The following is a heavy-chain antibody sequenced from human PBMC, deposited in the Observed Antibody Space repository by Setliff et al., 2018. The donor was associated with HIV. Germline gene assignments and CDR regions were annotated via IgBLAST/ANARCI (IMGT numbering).Heavy chain of an antibody. CDR2: IYTSGNT. V-gene: IGHV4-4*07. CDR1: GDSISGNY. Sequence: SETLSLTCTVSGDSISGNYWTWIRQPAGKGLEWIGRIYTSGNTNYNPSLKSRVTLSVDTSKNQFSLILSSVTAADTAVYYCARAAGGSGSYNRHYYYYYYMDVWGRGTTVTVSS. J-gene: IGHJ6*03. CDR3: ARAAGGSGSYNRHYYYYYYMDV. D-gene: IGHD3-10*01.